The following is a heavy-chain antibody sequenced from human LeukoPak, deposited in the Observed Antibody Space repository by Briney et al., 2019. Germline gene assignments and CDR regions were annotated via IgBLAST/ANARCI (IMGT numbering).Heavy chain of an antibody. Sequence: GGSLRLSCAASGFTFSSYGMRWVRQAPGKGLEWVAVISYDGSNKYYADSVKGRFTISRDNSKNTLYLQMNSLRAEDTAVYYCAKEYCSSTSCLSYYYYYYGMDVWGQGTTVTVSS. D-gene: IGHD2-2*01. CDR2: ISYDGSNK. CDR1: GFTFSSYG. J-gene: IGHJ6*02. CDR3: AKEYCSSTSCLSYYYYYYGMDV. V-gene: IGHV3-30*18.